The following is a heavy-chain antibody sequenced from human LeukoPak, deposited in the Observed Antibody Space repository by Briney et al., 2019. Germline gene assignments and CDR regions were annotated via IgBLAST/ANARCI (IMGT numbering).Heavy chain of an antibody. CDR2: ISAYSGNT. Sequence: ASVKVSCKASGYTFTSNGSSWVRQAPGQGLEWMGWISAYSGNTNYAQNLQGRVTVTTDTAARTAYMELRSLRSDDTAMYYCARVAGGYSYGYEDYWGQGTLVTVSS. CDR1: GYTFTSNG. J-gene: IGHJ4*02. D-gene: IGHD5-18*01. V-gene: IGHV1-18*01. CDR3: ARVAGGYSYGYEDY.